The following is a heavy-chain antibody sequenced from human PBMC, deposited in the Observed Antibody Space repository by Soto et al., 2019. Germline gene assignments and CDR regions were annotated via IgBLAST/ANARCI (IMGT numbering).Heavy chain of an antibody. J-gene: IGHJ5*02. CDR2: ISAYNGNT. D-gene: IGHD6-19*01. V-gene: IGHV1-18*01. Sequence: QVQLVQSGAEVKKPGASVKVSCKASGYTFTSYGISWVRQAPGQGLEWMGWISAYNGNTNYAQKLQGRVTMTTDTSTSTAYMELRSLRSDDSAVYYCARSEYSSGWYGPHWFDPWGQGTLVTVSS. CDR3: ARSEYSSGWYGPHWFDP. CDR1: GYTFTSYG.